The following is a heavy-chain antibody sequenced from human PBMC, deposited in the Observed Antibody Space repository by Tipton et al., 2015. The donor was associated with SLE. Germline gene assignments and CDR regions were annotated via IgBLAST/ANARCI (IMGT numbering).Heavy chain of an antibody. CDR3: ARLSHEVHYYDSSGCDY. CDR2: ISSSSSYI. Sequence: GSLRLSCAASGFTFSSYSMNWVRQAPGKGLEWVSSISSSSSYIYYADSVKGRFTISRDNAKNSLYLQMNSLRAEDTAVYYCARLSHEVHYYDSSGCDYWGQGTLVTVSS. V-gene: IGHV3-21*01. D-gene: IGHD3-22*01. J-gene: IGHJ4*02. CDR1: GFTFSSYS.